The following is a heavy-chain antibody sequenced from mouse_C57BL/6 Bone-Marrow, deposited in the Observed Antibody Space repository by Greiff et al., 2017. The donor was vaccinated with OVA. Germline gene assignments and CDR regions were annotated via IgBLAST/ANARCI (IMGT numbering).Heavy chain of an antibody. Sequence: QVHVKQPGAELVKPGASVKMSCKASGYTFTSYWITWVKQRPGQGLEWIGDIYPGSGSTNYNEKFKSKATLTVDTSSSTAYMQLSSLTSEDSAVYYCARRDGYYSAYWGQGTLVTVSA. J-gene: IGHJ3*01. V-gene: IGHV1-55*01. CDR2: IYPGSGST. D-gene: IGHD2-3*01. CDR1: GYTFTSYW. CDR3: ARRDGYYSAY.